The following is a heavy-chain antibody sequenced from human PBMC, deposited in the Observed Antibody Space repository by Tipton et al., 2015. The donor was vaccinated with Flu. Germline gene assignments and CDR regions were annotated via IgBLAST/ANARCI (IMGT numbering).Heavy chain of an antibody. D-gene: IGHD1-26*01. CDR1: GGSTSSYY. J-gene: IGHJ1*01. CDR2: IYYSGST. CDR3: ARYGTYDGSRYFQH. Sequence: TLSLTCTVSGGSTSSYYWSWIRQPPGKGLEWIGYIYYSGSTNYNPSLKSRVTISVDTSKNQFSLKLSSVTAADTAVYYCARYGTYDGSRYFQHWGQGTLVTVFS. V-gene: IGHV4-59*01.